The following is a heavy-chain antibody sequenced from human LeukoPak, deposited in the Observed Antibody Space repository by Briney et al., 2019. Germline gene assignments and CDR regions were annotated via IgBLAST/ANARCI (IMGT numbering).Heavy chain of an antibody. CDR1: GGSISSSNYY. CDR2: ISGSGGNT. Sequence: ETLSLTCTVSGGSISSSNYYWRWIRQPPGKGLDWVSGISGSGGNTYYPDSVKGRFTISRDTSKNTLYLQMNSLRAEDTAIYYCAKPYGSGHLIYYFDYWGQGTLVTVSS. CDR3: AKPYGSGHLIYYFDY. J-gene: IGHJ4*02. D-gene: IGHD3-10*01. V-gene: IGHV3-23*01.